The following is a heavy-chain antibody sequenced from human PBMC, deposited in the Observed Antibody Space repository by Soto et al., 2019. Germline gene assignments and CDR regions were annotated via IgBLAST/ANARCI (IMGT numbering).Heavy chain of an antibody. V-gene: IGHV3-23*01. CDR1: GFTFSNYA. CDR3: AKSRYSDSSGDYYNF. D-gene: IGHD3-22*01. Sequence: GGSLRLSCAASGFTFSNYAMSWVRQAPGKGLEWVSGIGGRATSAYYADSVKGRFAISRDNAYNTLFLQLNSLRAEDTAVYYCAKSRYSDSSGDYYNFWGQGTLVTVSS. CDR2: IGGRATSA. J-gene: IGHJ4*02.